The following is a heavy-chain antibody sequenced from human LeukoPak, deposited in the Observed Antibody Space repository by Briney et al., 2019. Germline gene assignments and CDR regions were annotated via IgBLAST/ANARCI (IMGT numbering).Heavy chain of an antibody. V-gene: IGHV3-33*01. J-gene: IGHJ4*02. CDR3: ARDSDTAMVMSYFDY. CDR1: GFTFSSYG. D-gene: IGHD5-18*01. CDR2: IWYDGSNK. Sequence: GGSLRLSCAASGFTFSSYGMHWVRQAPGKGLEWVAVIWYDGSNKYYADSVKGRFTISRDNSENTLYLQMNSLRAEDTAVYYCARDSDTAMVMSYFDYWGQGTLVTVSS.